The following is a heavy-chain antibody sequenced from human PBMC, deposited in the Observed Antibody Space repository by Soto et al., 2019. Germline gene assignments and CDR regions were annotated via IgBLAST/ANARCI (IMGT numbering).Heavy chain of an antibody. Sequence: SETLSLACTVSGGSISSSSYYWGWIRQPPGEWLEWIGSIYYSGSTYYNPSLKSRVTISVDTSKNQFSLKLSSVTAADTAVYYCALVRFLEWLVRYNLFDPWGQGTRDTVSS. CDR1: GGSISSSSYY. CDR3: ALVRFLEWLVRYNLFDP. J-gene: IGHJ5*02. D-gene: IGHD3-3*01. V-gene: IGHV4-39*01. CDR2: IYYSGST.